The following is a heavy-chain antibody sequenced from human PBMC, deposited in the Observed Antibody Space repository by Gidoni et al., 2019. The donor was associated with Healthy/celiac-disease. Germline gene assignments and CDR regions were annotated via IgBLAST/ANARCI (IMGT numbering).Heavy chain of an antibody. D-gene: IGHD2-2*01. CDR1: GFTFSSYS. Sequence: EVQLVESGGGLVQPGGSLRPSCAASGFTFSSYSMNWVRQAPGKGLEWVSYISSSSSTIYYADSVKGRFTIARDNAKNSLYLQMNSLRAEDTAVYYCASDGLVVPAATLAFDIWGQGTMVTVSS. CDR2: ISSSSSTI. CDR3: ASDGLVVPAATLAFDI. J-gene: IGHJ3*02. V-gene: IGHV3-48*04.